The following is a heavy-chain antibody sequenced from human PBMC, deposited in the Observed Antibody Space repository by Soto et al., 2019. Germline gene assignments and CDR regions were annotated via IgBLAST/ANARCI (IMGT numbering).Heavy chain of an antibody. D-gene: IGHD5-12*01. CDR1: GFTFSIYA. CDR2: IWVDGSNK. J-gene: IGHJ4*02. V-gene: IGHV3-30*02. CDR3: AKAPKTYSVYDPTDY. Sequence: PGGSLRLTSAEIGFTFSIYAMHWVSQALGMGLEGVAVIWVDGSNKYYADTVKGRLTISSVNSKNTLYLQVNRLRAEDTAAYYCAKAPKTYSVYDPTDYWGQGTLVTVSS.